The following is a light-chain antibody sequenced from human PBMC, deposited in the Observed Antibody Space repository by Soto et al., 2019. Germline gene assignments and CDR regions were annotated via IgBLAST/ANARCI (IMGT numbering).Light chain of an antibody. CDR3: QQRSNWPPGT. CDR2: DAS. CDR1: QSVSSY. Sequence: EIVLTQSTATLSLSPGERATLSYRASQSVSSYLAWYQQKPGQAPRLLIYDASNRATGIPARFSGSGSGTDFTLTISSLEPEDFAVYYCQQRSNWPPGTFGGGTKVEIK. J-gene: IGKJ4*01. V-gene: IGKV3-11*01.